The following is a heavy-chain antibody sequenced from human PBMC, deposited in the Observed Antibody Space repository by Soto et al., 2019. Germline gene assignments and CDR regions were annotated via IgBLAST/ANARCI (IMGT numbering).Heavy chain of an antibody. CDR1: GFTFSSYA. J-gene: IGHJ4*02. D-gene: IGHD5-12*01. CDR3: VKALVDRKWLRWAYFDY. CDR2: ISSNGGST. V-gene: IGHV3-64D*08. Sequence: PGGSLRLSCSASGFTFSSYAMRWVRQAPGKGLEYVSAISSNGGSTYYADSVKGRFTISRDNSKNTLYLQMSSLRAEGTAVYYCVKALVDRKWLRWAYFDYWGQGALVTVSS.